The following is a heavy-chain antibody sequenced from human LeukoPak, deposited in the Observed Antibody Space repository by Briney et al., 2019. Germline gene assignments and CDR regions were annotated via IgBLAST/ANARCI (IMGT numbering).Heavy chain of an antibody. CDR1: GGTFSSYA. V-gene: IGHV1-69*06. D-gene: IGHD3-3*01. CDR3: ASFGSLGAGLEYFDY. CDR2: IVPIFGTA. Sequence: ASVKVSCKASGGTFSSYAISWVRQAPGQGLEWMGGIVPIFGTANYAQKFQGRVTITADKSTSTAYMELSSLRSEDTAVYYCASFGSLGAGLEYFDYWGQGTLVTVSS. J-gene: IGHJ4*02.